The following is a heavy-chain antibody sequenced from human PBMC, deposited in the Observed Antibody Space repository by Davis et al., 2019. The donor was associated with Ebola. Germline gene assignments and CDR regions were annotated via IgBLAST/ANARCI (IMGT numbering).Heavy chain of an antibody. V-gene: IGHV4-59*08. CDR2: NYYSGSP. Sequence: MPSETLSLTCTVSGASISSYYWSWIRQPPGKGLEWIGYNYYSGSPNYNPSLKSRVTISVATSKNQFSLKLSSVTAADTAVYYCARHLSYGGNPGKYYFDYWGQGTLVTVSS. CDR3: ARHLSYGGNPGKYYFDY. J-gene: IGHJ4*02. CDR1: GASISSYY. D-gene: IGHD4-23*01.